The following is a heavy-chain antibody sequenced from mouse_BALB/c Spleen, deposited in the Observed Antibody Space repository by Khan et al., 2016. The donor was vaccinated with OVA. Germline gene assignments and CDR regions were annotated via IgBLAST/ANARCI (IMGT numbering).Heavy chain of an antibody. D-gene: IGHD2-1*01. CDR2: ISSGGTYT. V-gene: IGHV5-6-4*01. CDR3: TRDGNYAHWYYDV. J-gene: IGHJ1*01. CDR1: AFTFSSYT. Sequence: EVELVESGGGLVKPGGSLKLSCAASAFTFSSYTMSWVRQTPEKRLDWVATISSGGTYTYYPDSVKGRFTISRDNAKNILYLQMSSLKSEDTAMYYCTRDGNYAHWYYDVWGAGTTVTVSS.